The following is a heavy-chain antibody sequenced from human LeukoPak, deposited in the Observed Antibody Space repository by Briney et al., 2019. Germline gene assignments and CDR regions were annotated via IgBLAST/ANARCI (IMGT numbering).Heavy chain of an antibody. CDR2: IYSAGST. CDR1: GFTFSDYY. CDR3: ARAEKGYYYLWFHP. J-gene: IGHJ5*02. Sequence: GGSLRLSCAASGFTFSDYYMSWIRQAPGKGLEWVSVIYSAGSTYYADSVKGRFTISRDNSRNTLYLQMNSLRAEDTAIYYCARAEKGYYYLWFHPWGQGTLVTVSS. V-gene: IGHV3-53*01. D-gene: IGHD3-22*01.